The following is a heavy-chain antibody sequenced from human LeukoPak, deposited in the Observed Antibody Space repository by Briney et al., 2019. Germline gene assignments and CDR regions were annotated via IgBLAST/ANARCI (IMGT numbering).Heavy chain of an antibody. CDR3: AKDTTVTTPYYFDY. V-gene: IGHV3-21*04. D-gene: IGHD4-17*01. CDR1: GFTFSSYG. CDR2: ISSSSSYI. J-gene: IGHJ4*02. Sequence: KSWGSLRLSCAASGFTFSSYGMNWVRQAPGKGLEWVSSISSSSSYIYYADSVKGRFTISRDNAKNSLYLQMNSLRAEDTAVYYCAKDTTVTTPYYFDYGGQGTLVTVSS.